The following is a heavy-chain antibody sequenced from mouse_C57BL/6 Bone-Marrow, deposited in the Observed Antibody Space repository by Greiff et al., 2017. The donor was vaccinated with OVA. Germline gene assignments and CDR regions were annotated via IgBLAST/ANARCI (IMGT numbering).Heavy chain of an antibody. D-gene: IGHD1-1*01. CDR2: IYPGNGDT. J-gene: IGHJ1*03. V-gene: IGHV1-12*01. Sequence: LQESGAELVRPGASVKMSCKASGYTFTSYNMHWVKQTPRQGLEWIGAIYPGNGDTSYNQKFKGKATLTVDKYSSTAYMQLSSLTSEDSAVYFCSRSETTVVATLYWYCDVWGTGTTGTVSS. CDR3: SRSETTVVATLYWYCDV. CDR1: GYTFTSYN.